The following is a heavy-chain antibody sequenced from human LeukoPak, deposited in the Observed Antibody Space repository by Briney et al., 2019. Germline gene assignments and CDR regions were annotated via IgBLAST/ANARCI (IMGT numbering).Heavy chain of an antibody. CDR3: AADPTHDYSIMDV. Sequence: SVKVSCKASGFTFTSSAVQWVRQARGQRLEWIGWIVVGSGNTNYAQKFQERVTITRDMSTSTAYMELSSLRSEDTAVYYCAADPTHDYSIMDVWGKGTTVTVSS. CDR2: IVVGSGNT. V-gene: IGHV1-58*01. D-gene: IGHD4-11*01. CDR1: GFTFTSSA. J-gene: IGHJ6*03.